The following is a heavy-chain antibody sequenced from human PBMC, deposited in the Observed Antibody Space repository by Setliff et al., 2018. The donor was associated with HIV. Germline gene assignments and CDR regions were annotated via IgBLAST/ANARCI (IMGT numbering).Heavy chain of an antibody. CDR3: ARDCRVGWVFTYGIDV. Sequence: GGSLRLSCAASGFIFSSYAMHWVRQAPGKGLEWVAVMSYDGNNKYYADSVKGRFTISRDNSKNTLFLQMNSLRPEDTAVYHCARDCRVGWVFTYGIDVWGQGTLVTVSS. CDR1: GFIFSSYA. CDR2: MSYDGNNK. V-gene: IGHV3-30*01. D-gene: IGHD6-13*01. J-gene: IGHJ6*02.